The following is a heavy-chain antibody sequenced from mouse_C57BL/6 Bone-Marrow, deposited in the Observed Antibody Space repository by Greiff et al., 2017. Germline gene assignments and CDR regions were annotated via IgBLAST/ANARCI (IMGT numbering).Heavy chain of an antibody. V-gene: IGHV5-12*01. CDR1: GFTFSDYY. CDR3: ARPMFAY. J-gene: IGHJ3*01. Sequence: VQVVESGGGLVQPGGSLKLSCAASGFTFSDYYMYWVRQTPEKRLEWVAYISNGGGSTYYPDTVKGRFTISRDNAKNTLYLQMSRLKSEDTAMYYCARPMFAYWGQGTLVTVSA. CDR2: ISNGGGST.